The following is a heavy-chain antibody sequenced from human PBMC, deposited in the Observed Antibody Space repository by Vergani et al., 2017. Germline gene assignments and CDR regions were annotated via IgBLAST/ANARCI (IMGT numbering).Heavy chain of an antibody. D-gene: IGHD3-10*01. Sequence: QVQLVQSGAEVKKPGSSVKVSCKASGGTFSSYAISWVRQAPGQGLEWMGGIIPIFGTATYAQKFQGRVTITSDESTSTAYMELSRLRSEDTAVYYCAREGSYYGSGSYYNGNWFDPWGQGTLVTVSS. CDR1: GGTFSSYA. V-gene: IGHV1-69*01. J-gene: IGHJ5*02. CDR2: IIPIFGTA. CDR3: AREGSYYGSGSYYNGNWFDP.